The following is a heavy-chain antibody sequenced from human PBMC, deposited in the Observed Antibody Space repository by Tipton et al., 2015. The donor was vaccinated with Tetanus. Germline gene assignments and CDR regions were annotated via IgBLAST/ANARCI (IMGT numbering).Heavy chain of an antibody. V-gene: IGHV3-33*01. J-gene: IGHJ6*02. Sequence: SLRLSCAASGFNFSVYGMHWVRQAPGKGLDWVAVVWYGGSHKYYADSVKGRFTISRDHAKNTVYLQMNSLRAEDTAVYFCARRSLTNYGLDVWGQGTPVTVSS. D-gene: IGHD1-1*01. CDR2: VWYGGSHK. CDR1: GFNFSVYG. CDR3: ARRSLTNYGLDV.